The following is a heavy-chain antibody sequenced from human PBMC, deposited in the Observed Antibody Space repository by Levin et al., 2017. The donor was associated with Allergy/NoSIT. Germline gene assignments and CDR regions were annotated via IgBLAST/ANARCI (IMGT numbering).Heavy chain of an antibody. CDR1: GFTFSPYY. Sequence: GESLKISCAASGFTFSPYYMHWVRQAPGKGLAWVSNIHSDTSITNYADSVKGRFTISRDNAKNTLYLQMNSLRAEDTAVYYCARGGCSSTSCLYSWGQGTLVTVSS. V-gene: IGHV3-74*01. J-gene: IGHJ4*02. CDR2: IHSDTSIT. CDR3: ARGGCSSTSCLYS. D-gene: IGHD2-2*01.